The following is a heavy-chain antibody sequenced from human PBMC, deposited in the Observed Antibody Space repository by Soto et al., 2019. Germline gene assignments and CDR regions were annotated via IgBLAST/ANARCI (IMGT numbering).Heavy chain of an antibody. CDR2: INAANGDT. CDR3: VRRHVSATGIDWFDP. V-gene: IGHV1-3*01. J-gene: IGHJ5*02. Sequence: ASVKVSCKASGYTFASYGVHWVRQAPGQRLEWMGWINAANGDTKYSPKFQGRVTITRDTSASTAYMELSSLRSEDTAVYYCVRRHVSATGIDWFDPWGQGTLVTVSS. D-gene: IGHD6-13*01. CDR1: GYTFASYG.